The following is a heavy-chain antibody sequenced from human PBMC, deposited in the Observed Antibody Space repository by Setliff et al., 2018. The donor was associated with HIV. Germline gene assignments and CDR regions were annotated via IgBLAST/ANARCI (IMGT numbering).Heavy chain of an antibody. Sequence: GGSLRLSCVASGFTFTSYWMHWVRQVPGKGPVWVSCISNDETTTNYADSVKGRFTVSRDNAKNTVYLQMNSLRAEDTAVYYCVRQVSYYHFYMDVWGKGTTVTVS. CDR2: ISNDETTT. V-gene: IGHV3-74*01. J-gene: IGHJ6*03. D-gene: IGHD6-6*01. CDR3: VRQVSYYHFYMDV. CDR1: GFTFTSYW.